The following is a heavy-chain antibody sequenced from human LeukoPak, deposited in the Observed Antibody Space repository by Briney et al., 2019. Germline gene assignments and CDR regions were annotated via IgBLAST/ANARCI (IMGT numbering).Heavy chain of an antibody. CDR1: GGSLTGSY. V-gene: IGHV4-59*08. D-gene: IGHD2-21*02. CDR2: IHYSGST. J-gene: IGHJ4*02. CDR3: ARTAYCGGDCSAFDY. Sequence: PSETLSLTCIVSGGSLTGSYWSWIRQSPGKGLEWIGYIHYSGSTDYNPSLKSRVTISVDMSKNELSLKLTSVTAADTAVYYCARTAYCGGDCSAFDYWGQGTLVTVSS.